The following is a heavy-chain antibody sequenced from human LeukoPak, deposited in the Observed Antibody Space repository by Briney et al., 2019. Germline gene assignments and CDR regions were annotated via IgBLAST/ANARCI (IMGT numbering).Heavy chain of an antibody. V-gene: IGHV3-53*01. CDR2: IDSGGST. CDR3: ARASYYARDYFDY. J-gene: IGHJ4*02. D-gene: IGHD3-22*01. CDR1: GFTVSSNY. Sequence: GGSLRLSCAASGFTVSSNYMSWVRQAPGKGLEWVSVIDSGGSTYYADSVKGRFTISRDNSKNTLYLQMNSLRAEDTAVYYCARASYYARDYFDYWGQGTLVTVSS.